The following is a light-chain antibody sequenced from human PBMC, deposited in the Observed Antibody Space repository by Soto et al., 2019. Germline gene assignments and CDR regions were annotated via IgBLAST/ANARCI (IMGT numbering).Light chain of an antibody. Sequence: EIVLTQSPGTLSLSPGERATLSCRASQSVSSSYLAWYQQKPGQAPRLLIYGASSRATGSPDRFSGSGSGTDFTLTISRLEPEDFAVYYCQQYGSSPYTFCQGTKLEIK. CDR2: GAS. V-gene: IGKV3-20*01. CDR3: QQYGSSPYT. CDR1: QSVSSSY. J-gene: IGKJ2*01.